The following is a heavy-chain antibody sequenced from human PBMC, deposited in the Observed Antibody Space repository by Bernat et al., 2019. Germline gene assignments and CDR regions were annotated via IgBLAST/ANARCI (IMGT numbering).Heavy chain of an antibody. CDR2: TKQEGSEK. CDR3: ARMGNTDGQYNLFDP. V-gene: IGHV3-7*01. CDR1: GFTFDIYW. J-gene: IGHJ5*02. D-gene: IGHD2-8*01. Sequence: EVQLVESGGGLVQPGGSLRLSCVASGFTFDIYWMSWVRQAPGKGLEWVANTKQEGSEKQCVDSVKGRFTISRDNAKNLVYLQMNSLRGEDTAVYYCARMGNTDGQYNLFDPWGQGTLVTVAS.